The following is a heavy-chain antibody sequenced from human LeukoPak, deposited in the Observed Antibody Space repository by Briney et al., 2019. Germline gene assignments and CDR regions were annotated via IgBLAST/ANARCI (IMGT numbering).Heavy chain of an antibody. J-gene: IGHJ3*02. CDR3: ARVDSSGYYYGADGAFDI. CDR2: ISAYNGNT. D-gene: IGHD3-22*01. CDR1: GYTFTSYG. Sequence: ASVKVSCKASGYTFTSYGISWVRQAPGQGLEWMGRISAYNGNTNYAQKLQGRVTMTTDTSTSTAYMELRSLRSDDTAVYYCARVDSSGYYYGADGAFDIWGQGTMVTVSS. V-gene: IGHV1-18*01.